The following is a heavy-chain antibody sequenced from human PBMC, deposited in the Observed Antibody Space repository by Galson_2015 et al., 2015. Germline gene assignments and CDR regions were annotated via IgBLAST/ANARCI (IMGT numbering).Heavy chain of an antibody. V-gene: IGHV2-70*01. Sequence: PALVKPTQTLTLTCAVTGLSLTTAEMCVSWIRQSPGKALEWLGLIARDDKKFYSTSLKTRLTISRDTTKNQVVLTMTDMDPVDTATYYCARNLNCGGPRQWYYWGQGILVTVSS. J-gene: IGHJ4*02. CDR1: GLSLTTAEMC. CDR2: IARDDKK. CDR3: ARNLNCGGPRQWYY. D-gene: IGHD6-19*01.